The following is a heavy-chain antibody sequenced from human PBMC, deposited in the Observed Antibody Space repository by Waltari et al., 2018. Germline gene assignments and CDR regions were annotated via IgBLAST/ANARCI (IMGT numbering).Heavy chain of an antibody. CDR2: IKSDGSDS. Sequence: EVQLVESGGALVQPGGSLRLSRAATGITFGRVWQHRVSQAPGKGPVWVSRIKSDGSDSDYAHAVKGRFTISLDNDKDTLYLQMNSLRAEDTAVYYCARDNWGPAYWGQGTLVTVPS. CDR1: GITFGRVW. D-gene: IGHD7-27*01. V-gene: IGHV3-74*01. CDR3: ARDNWGPAY. J-gene: IGHJ4*02.